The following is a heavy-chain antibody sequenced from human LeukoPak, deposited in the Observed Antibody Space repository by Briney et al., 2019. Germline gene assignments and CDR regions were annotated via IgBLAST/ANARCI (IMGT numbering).Heavy chain of an antibody. CDR3: ARDGGYYYDSSGYYKHYYYGMDV. CDR2: ISAYNGNT. D-gene: IGHD3-22*01. J-gene: IGHJ6*02. Sequence: ASVKVSCKASGYTFTSYGISWVRLAPGQGLEWMGWISAYNGNTNYAQKLQGRVTMTTDTSTSTAYMELRSLRSDDTAVYYCARDGGYYYDSSGYYKHYYYGMDVWGQGTTVTVSS. CDR1: GYTFTSYG. V-gene: IGHV1-18*01.